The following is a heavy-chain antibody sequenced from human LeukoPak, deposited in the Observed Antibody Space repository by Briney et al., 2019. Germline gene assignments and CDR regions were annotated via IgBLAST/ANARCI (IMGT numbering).Heavy chain of an antibody. D-gene: IGHD3-10*02. V-gene: IGHV4-34*01. CDR1: GGSFSGYY. CDR2: INHSGST. Sequence: SETLSLTCAVYGGSFSGYYWSWIRQPPGKGLEWIGEINHSGSTNYNPSLKSRVTISVDTSKNQFSLKLSSVTAADTAVYYCTRGLVRGLRFPHYFDYWGQGTLVTVSS. J-gene: IGHJ4*02. CDR3: TRGLVRGLRFPHYFDY.